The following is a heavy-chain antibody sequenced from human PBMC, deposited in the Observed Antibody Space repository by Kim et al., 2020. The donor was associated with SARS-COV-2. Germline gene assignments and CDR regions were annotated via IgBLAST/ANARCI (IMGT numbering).Heavy chain of an antibody. CDR3: ARDRGFFGRDTAYYYYMDV. CDR2: IYHSGST. D-gene: IGHD3-3*01. Sequence: SETLSLTCAVSGGSISSSNWWSWVRQPPGKGLEWIGEIYHSGSTNYNPSLKSRVTISVDKSKNQFSLKLSSVTAADTAVYYCARDRGFFGRDTAYYYYMDVWGKGTTVTVSS. J-gene: IGHJ6*03. CDR1: GGSISSSNW. V-gene: IGHV4-4*02.